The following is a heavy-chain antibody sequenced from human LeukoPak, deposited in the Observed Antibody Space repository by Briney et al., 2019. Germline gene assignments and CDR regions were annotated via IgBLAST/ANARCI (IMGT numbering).Heavy chain of an antibody. CDR3: AREVEMATIGVDAFDI. CDR1: GGTFSSYA. CDR2: IIPILGTA. D-gene: IGHD5-24*01. Sequence: GASVKVSCKASGGTFSSYAISWVRQAPGQGLEWMGGIIPILGTANYARKFQGRVTITTDESTSTAYMELSSLRSEDTAVYYCAREVEMATIGVDAFDIWGQGTMVTVSS. J-gene: IGHJ3*02. V-gene: IGHV1-69*05.